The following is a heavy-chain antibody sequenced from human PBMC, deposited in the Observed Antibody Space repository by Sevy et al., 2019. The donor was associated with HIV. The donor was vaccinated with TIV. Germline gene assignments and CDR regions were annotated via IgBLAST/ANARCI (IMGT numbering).Heavy chain of an antibody. CDR3: AKTTSNYDFWSGYPHYYYGMDV. V-gene: IGHV4-39*01. CDR2: IYYSGST. D-gene: IGHD3-3*01. CDR1: GGSISSSSYY. J-gene: IGHJ6*02. Sequence: SETLSLTCTVSGGSISSSSYYWGWIRQPPGKGLEWIGSIYYSGSTYYNPSLKSRVTISVDTSENQFSLKLSSVTAADTAVYYCAKTTSNYDFWSGYPHYYYGMDVWGQGTTVTVSS.